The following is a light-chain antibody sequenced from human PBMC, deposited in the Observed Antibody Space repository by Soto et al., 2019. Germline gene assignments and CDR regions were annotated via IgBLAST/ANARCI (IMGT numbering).Light chain of an antibody. Sequence: QSVLTQPASVSGSPGQSITISCTGTSSDVGGYNYVSWYQQHPGKAPKLIIYDVSDRPSGVSNRFSGSKSGSTASLTISGLQAEDEADYYCSSYTSSNSYVFGTGTKVTVL. V-gene: IGLV2-14*01. CDR3: SSYTSSNSYV. J-gene: IGLJ1*01. CDR2: DVS. CDR1: SSDVGGYNY.